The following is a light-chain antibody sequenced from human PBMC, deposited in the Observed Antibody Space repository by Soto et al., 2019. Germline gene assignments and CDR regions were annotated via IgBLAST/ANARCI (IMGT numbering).Light chain of an antibody. Sequence: EIVVTQSPGTLSLSPGERATLSCRASQSVSSSYLAWYQQKPGQAPRLLIYGASSRATGIPDRFSGSGSGTDFTLTITRLEPEYFAVYYCQQYGSSPPITFGQGTRLEIK. CDR1: QSVSSSY. CDR3: QQYGSSPPIT. J-gene: IGKJ5*01. CDR2: GAS. V-gene: IGKV3-20*01.